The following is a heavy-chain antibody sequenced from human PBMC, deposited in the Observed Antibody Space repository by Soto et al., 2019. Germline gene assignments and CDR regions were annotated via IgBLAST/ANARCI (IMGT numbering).Heavy chain of an antibody. D-gene: IGHD1-1*01. J-gene: IGHJ6*02. CDR3: ARDQGPQTETGTNYYYGMDV. CDR2: TYYRSKWYN. Sequence: KQSQTLSLTCAISGDSVSSNSAAWNWIRQSPSRGLEWLGRTYYRSKWYNDYAVSVKSRITINPDTSKNQFSLQLNSVTPEDTAVYYCARDQGPQTETGTNYYYGMDVWGQGTTVTVSS. CDR1: GDSVSSNSAA. V-gene: IGHV6-1*01.